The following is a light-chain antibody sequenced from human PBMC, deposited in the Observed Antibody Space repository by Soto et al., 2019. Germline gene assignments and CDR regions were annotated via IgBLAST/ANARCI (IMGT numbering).Light chain of an antibody. V-gene: IGKV1-17*01. Sequence: DIQMTQSPSSLSASVGDRVTITCRASQANRNDLGWYQQKPGKAPKRLIYTAYKLHSGVPSRFSGSAFGTEFTLTISSLQPEDFATYYCLQHNGYPYTFGQGTKLEIK. CDR3: LQHNGYPYT. CDR1: QANRND. CDR2: TAY. J-gene: IGKJ2*01.